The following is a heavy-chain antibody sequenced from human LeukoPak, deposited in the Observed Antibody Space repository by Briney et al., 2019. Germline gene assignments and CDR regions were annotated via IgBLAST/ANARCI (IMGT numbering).Heavy chain of an antibody. CDR1: GFTFDDYA. V-gene: IGHV3-9*03. Sequence: GGSLRLSCAASGFTFDDYAMHWVRQAPGKGLELVSGISWNSGSIGYADAVKGRFTIPRDNAKNSLYLQMNSLRAEDMALYYCAKDNLGVFDYWGQGTLVTVSS. CDR3: AKDNLGVFDY. CDR2: ISWNSGSI. J-gene: IGHJ4*02.